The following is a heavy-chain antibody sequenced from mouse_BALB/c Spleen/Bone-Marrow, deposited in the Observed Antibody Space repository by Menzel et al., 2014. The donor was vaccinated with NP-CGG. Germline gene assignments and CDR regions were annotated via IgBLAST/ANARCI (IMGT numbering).Heavy chain of an antibody. J-gene: IGHJ3*01. CDR2: ISYDGSS. Sequence: EVQLQQSGSGLVKPSQSLSLTCSVTGYSITSGYYWNWIRQFPGNKLEWMGYISYDGSSNYNPSLKNRISITRDTSKNQFFLKLNSVTTEDTATYYCARGGYDGRGFAYWGQGTLVTVSA. CDR3: ARGGYDGRGFAY. D-gene: IGHD2-14*01. CDR1: GYSITSGYY. V-gene: IGHV3-6*02.